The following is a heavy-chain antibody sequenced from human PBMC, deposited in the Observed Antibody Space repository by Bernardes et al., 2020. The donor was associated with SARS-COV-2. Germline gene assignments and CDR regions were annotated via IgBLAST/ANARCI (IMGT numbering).Heavy chain of an antibody. Sequence: GGSLRLSCAASGITFSTSDMSWVRQAPGKGLEWVSVIRRSGGDTDYADSVKGRFTISRDNSKNTLYLQMNSLKIEDTAIYYCAKGPLGFCSGGPCYGVDYYYGLDVWGRGTTVTVSS. V-gene: IGHV3-23*01. D-gene: IGHD2-15*01. J-gene: IGHJ6*02. CDR1: GITFSTSD. CDR3: AKGPLGFCSGGPCYGVDYYYGLDV. CDR2: IRRSGGDT.